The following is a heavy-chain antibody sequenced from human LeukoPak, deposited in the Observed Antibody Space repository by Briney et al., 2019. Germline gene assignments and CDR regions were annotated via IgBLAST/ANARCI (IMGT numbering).Heavy chain of an antibody. CDR1: GFTFDDYT. D-gene: IGHD1-26*01. V-gene: IGHV3-43*01. CDR3: AKGTGAKYYYYMDV. CDR2: ISLDGGST. Sequence: GGSLRLSCAASGFTFDDYTMHWVRQAPGKGLEWVALISLDGGSTYYADSVKARFTISRDTRKNSLYLQMNSLRTEDTALYYCAKGTGAKYYYYMDVWGKGPTVTVSS. J-gene: IGHJ6*03.